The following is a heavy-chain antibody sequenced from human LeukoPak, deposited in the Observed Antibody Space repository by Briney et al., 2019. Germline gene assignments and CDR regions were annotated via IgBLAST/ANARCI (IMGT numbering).Heavy chain of an antibody. CDR3: AKDDNYIRFLS. V-gene: IGHV3-23*01. J-gene: IGHJ5*02. D-gene: IGHD3-16*01. CDR1: GFTFSSDG. CDR2: ISSSGGTT. Sequence: GGSLRLSCAASGFTFSSDGMSWVRQAPGKGLEWVSVISSSGGTTYYADSVKGRFTISRDNSKNTLYLQMNSLRAEDTAVYYCAKDDNYIRFLSWGQGTLVTVSS.